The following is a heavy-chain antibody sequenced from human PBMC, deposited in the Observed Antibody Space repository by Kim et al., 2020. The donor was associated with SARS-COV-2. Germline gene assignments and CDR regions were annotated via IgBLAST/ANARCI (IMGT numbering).Heavy chain of an antibody. Sequence: SETLSLTCAVYGGSFSGYYWSWIRQPPGKGLEWIGEINHSGSTNYNPSLKSRVTISVDTSKNQFSLKLSSVTAADTAVYYCAREAPQYYGSGSYYDYWGQGTLVTVSS. CDR1: GGSFSGYY. D-gene: IGHD3-10*01. CDR2: INHSGST. V-gene: IGHV4-34*01. CDR3: AREAPQYYGSGSYYDY. J-gene: IGHJ4*02.